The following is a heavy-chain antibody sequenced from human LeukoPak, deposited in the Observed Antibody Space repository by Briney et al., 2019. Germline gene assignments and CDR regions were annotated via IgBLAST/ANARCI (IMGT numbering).Heavy chain of an antibody. CDR1: GGSISSYY. D-gene: IGHD6-13*01. CDR3: ARDTIAAAGTSYYWYFDL. J-gene: IGHJ2*01. CDR2: IYTSGST. V-gene: IGHV4-4*08. Sequence: SETLSLTCTVSGGSISSYYWSWIRQPPGKGLEWIGYIYTSGSTNYNPSLKSRVTMSVDTSKNQFSLKLSSVTAADTAVYYCARDTIAAAGTSYYWYFDLWGRGTLVTVSS.